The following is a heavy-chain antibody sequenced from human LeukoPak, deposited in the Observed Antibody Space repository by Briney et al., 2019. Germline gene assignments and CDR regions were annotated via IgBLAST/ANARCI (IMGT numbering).Heavy chain of an antibody. CDR3: AKSRARDGYNLEFAY. V-gene: IGHV3-23*01. Sequence: PGGSLTLSCAASGFIFNNSGMGWVRQAPGRGLEWVSAISASGLTAYYGDSVKGRFTISRDNAKNTLYLQMNSLRAEDTAVYYCAKSRARDGYNLEFAYWGQGTLVTVSS. J-gene: IGHJ4*02. CDR1: GFIFNNSG. D-gene: IGHD5-24*01. CDR2: ISASGLTA.